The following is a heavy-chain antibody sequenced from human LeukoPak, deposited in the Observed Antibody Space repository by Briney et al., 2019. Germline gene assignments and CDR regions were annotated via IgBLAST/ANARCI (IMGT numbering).Heavy chain of an antibody. CDR1: GDTFCDYG. J-gene: IGHJ4*02. CDR2: ISAFDGST. CDR3: ARAYVVTGAFDY. D-gene: IGHD3-9*01. V-gene: IGHV1-18*01. Sequence: ASVKVSCKTSGDTFCDYGVNWVRQAPGQGLEWMGWISAFDGSTDYADKVRGRVTLTTDTSTSTFYMEMRSLRSEDTAIYYCARAYVVTGAFDYWGQGSLLTVSS.